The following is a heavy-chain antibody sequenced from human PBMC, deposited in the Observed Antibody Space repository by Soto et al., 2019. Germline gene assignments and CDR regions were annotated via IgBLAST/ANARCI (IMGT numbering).Heavy chain of an antibody. CDR2: TYYSGST. J-gene: IGHJ6*02. Sequence: PSETLSLTCTVSGGSISSSSYYWGWIRQPPGKGLEWIGSTYYSGSTYYNPSLKSRVTISVDTSKNQFSLKLSSVTAADTAVYYCARGGYCSGGSCWWSSYYYGMDVWGQGTTVTVSS. V-gene: IGHV4-39*01. D-gene: IGHD2-15*01. CDR3: ARGGYCSGGSCWWSSYYYGMDV. CDR1: GGSISSSSYY.